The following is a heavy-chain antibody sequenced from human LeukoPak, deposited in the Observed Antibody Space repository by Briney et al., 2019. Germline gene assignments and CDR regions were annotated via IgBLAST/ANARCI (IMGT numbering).Heavy chain of an antibody. D-gene: IGHD3-10*01. CDR3: AKDTQITMVRGVIDYGGIFDY. CDR1: GFTFSSYS. V-gene: IGHV3-48*01. CDR2: ISSSSSTI. Sequence: GGSLRLSCAASGFTFSSYSMNWVRQAPGKGLEWVSYISSSSSTIYYADSVKGRFTISRDNSKNTLYLQMNSLRAEDTAVYYCAKDTQITMVRGVIDYGGIFDYWGQGTLVTVSS. J-gene: IGHJ4*02.